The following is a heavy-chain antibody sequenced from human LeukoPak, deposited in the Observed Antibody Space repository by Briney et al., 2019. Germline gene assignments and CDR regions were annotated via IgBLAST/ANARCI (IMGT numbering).Heavy chain of an antibody. D-gene: IGHD1-26*01. V-gene: IGHV3-21*01. CDR1: GFTFSRYS. CDR3: AREFDGSASGAGY. J-gene: IGHJ4*02. CDR2: MCSSSGII. Sequence: GGSLRLSCAASGFTFSRYSMNWVRQAPGKGLEWVSSMCSSSGIIYYGDSVKGRFTVSRDNAKRSLYLQMNSLRADDTAVYYCAREFDGSASGAGYWGQGTLVTVSS.